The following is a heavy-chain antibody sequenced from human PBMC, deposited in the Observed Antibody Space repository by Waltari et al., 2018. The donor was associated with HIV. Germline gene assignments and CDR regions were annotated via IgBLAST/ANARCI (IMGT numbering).Heavy chain of an antibody. CDR2: IYYSGST. Sequence: QLQLQESGPGLVKPSETLSLPCTVSGGSISSSNYYWGWIRQPPGRGLEWIGGIYYSGSTYYNPSLKRRVTISVDTSKNQFSLKLSSVTAADTAVYYCARHRRNDIGDYWGQGTLVTVSS. V-gene: IGHV4-39*01. D-gene: IGHD3-9*01. J-gene: IGHJ4*02. CDR1: GGSISSSNYY. CDR3: ARHRRNDIGDY.